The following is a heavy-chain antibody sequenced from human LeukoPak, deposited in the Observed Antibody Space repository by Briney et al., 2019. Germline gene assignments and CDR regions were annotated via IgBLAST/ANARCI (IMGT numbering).Heavy chain of an antibody. CDR3: ARIGGSYFDY. CDR2: IYYSGST. Sequence: SETLSLTCTVSGGSISSSSYYWGWIRQPPGKGLEWIGSIYYSGSTYYNPSLKSRVTISVDTSKNQFSLKLSSVIAADTAVYYCARIGGSYFDYWGQGTLVTVSS. CDR1: GGSISSSSYY. J-gene: IGHJ4*02. V-gene: IGHV4-39*01. D-gene: IGHD1-26*01.